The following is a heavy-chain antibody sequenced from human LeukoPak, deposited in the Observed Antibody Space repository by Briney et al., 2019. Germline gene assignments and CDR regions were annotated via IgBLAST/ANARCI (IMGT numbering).Heavy chain of an antibody. CDR3: ARDQMPLYSGSYYYYYYYGMDV. J-gene: IGHJ6*02. Sequence: GGSLRLSCAASGFTFSDYYMSWIRQAPRKGLEWVSYISSSGSTIYYADSVKGRFTISRDNAKNSLYLQMNSLRAEDTAVYYCARDQMPLYSGSYYYYYYYGMDVWGQGTTVTVSS. CDR2: ISSSGSTI. V-gene: IGHV3-11*01. CDR1: GFTFSDYY. D-gene: IGHD3-10*01.